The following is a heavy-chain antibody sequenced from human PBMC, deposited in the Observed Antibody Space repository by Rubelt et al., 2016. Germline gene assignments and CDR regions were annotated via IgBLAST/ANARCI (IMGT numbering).Heavy chain of an antibody. V-gene: IGHV4-34*01. Sequence: QVQLQQWGAGLLKPSETLSLTCAVYGGSFSGYYWSWIRQHPGKGLEWIGYIYYGGSPYYNPSLKSRVTISVDTSKNQFSLKLSSGTAADTAVYYCARDREAPHHGYYYYGMDVWGQGTTVTVSS. J-gene: IGHJ6*02. CDR3: ARDREAPHHGYYYYGMDV. D-gene: IGHD1-14*01. CDR2: IYYGGSP. CDR1: GGSFSGYY.